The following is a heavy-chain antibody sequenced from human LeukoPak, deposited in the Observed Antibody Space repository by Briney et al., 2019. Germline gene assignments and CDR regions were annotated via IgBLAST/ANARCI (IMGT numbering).Heavy chain of an antibody. J-gene: IGHJ3*02. CDR3: ARDEPRITMVQEPPAI. Sequence: GGALRLSCGASGFTFSSYGRGWGRQAPGKGVERVSGFHWNCGSRGCADSVRGRFTISRDNAKNSLYLQMNSLRAEDTALYCCARDEPRITMVQEPPAIWRQGTMVTV. V-gene: IGHV3-20*04. CDR2: FHWNCGSR. D-gene: IGHD3-10*01. CDR1: GFTFSSYG.